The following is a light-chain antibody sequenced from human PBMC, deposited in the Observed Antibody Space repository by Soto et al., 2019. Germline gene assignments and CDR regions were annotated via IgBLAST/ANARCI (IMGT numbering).Light chain of an antibody. Sequence: EIVLTQSPGTLSLSPGERATLSCRASQSVSSSYLAWYQQKPGQAPRLLIYGASSRATGIPDRFSGSGSGTDFTLTISRPEPEDFAVYYCQQHGSSPWTFGQGTTVEIK. J-gene: IGKJ1*01. CDR3: QQHGSSPWT. V-gene: IGKV3-20*01. CDR2: GAS. CDR1: QSVSSSY.